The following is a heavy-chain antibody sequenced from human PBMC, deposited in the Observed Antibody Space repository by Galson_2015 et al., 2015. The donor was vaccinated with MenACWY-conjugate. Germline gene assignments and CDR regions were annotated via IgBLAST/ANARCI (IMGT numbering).Heavy chain of an antibody. CDR3: GTSGWNRINY. Sequence: LSLTCDVSSGAISNSDWWTWVRQPPGKGLEWVGEISLSGETHYSPSLRGRVTISLDKSKNQISLKLSSVTAADTALYYCGTSGWNRINYLGQETLVTVSS. D-gene: IGHD6-25*01. V-gene: IGHV4-4*02. CDR2: ISLSGET. J-gene: IGHJ4*02. CDR1: SGAISNSDW.